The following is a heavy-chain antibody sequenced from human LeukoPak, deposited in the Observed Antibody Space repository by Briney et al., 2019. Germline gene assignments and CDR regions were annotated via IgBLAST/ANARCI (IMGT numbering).Heavy chain of an antibody. Sequence: ASVKVSCKASGYTFTSYGISWVRQAPGQGLEWMGWISAYNGNTNYAQKLQGRVTMTTDTSTSTAYMELRSLRSDDTAVYHCARYSGYDYYYYYMGVWGKGTTVTVSS. V-gene: IGHV1-18*01. J-gene: IGHJ6*03. CDR3: ARYSGYDYYYYYMGV. CDR2: ISAYNGNT. D-gene: IGHD5-12*01. CDR1: GYTFTSYG.